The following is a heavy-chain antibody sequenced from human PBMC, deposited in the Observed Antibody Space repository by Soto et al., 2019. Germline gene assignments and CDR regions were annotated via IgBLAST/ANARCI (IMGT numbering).Heavy chain of an antibody. Sequence: SETLSLTCTVSGGSVSSGSYYWSWIRQPPGKGLEWIGYIYYSGSTSYNPSLKSRVTISVDTSKNQFSLKLSSVTAADTAVYYCARDNPTRYCSSTSCYNYYGMDVWGQGTTVTVSS. CDR1: GGSVSSGSYY. J-gene: IGHJ6*02. CDR2: IYYSGST. D-gene: IGHD2-2*02. V-gene: IGHV4-61*01. CDR3: ARDNPTRYCSSTSCYNYYGMDV.